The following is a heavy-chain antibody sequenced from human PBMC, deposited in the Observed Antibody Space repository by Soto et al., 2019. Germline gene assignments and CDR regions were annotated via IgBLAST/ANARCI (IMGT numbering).Heavy chain of an antibody. Sequence: QVQLVQSGGEVKKPGASVKVSCKASGYTFTSYGISWVRQAPEQGLEWMGWISTHKGNTHYSQKLQGRVTMTTDTSTSTAYMEQRSLGSDDTAVYYCARGWFGELLFDYWGQGTLVTVSS. D-gene: IGHD3-10*01. J-gene: IGHJ4*02. V-gene: IGHV1-18*01. CDR1: GYTFTSYG. CDR2: ISTHKGNT. CDR3: ARGWFGELLFDY.